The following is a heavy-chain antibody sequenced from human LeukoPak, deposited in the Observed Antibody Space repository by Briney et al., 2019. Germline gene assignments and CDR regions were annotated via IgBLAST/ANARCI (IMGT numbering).Heavy chain of an antibody. CDR1: GYTLTELS. CDR2: FDPEDGET. Sequence: ASVKVSCKVSGYTLTELSMHWARQAPGKGLEWMGGFDPEDGETIYAQKFQGRVTMTEDTSTDTAYMELSSLRSEDTAVYYCATDRHGSGSYSYMAFDYWGQGTLVTVSS. J-gene: IGHJ4*02. D-gene: IGHD3-10*01. V-gene: IGHV1-24*01. CDR3: ATDRHGSGSYSYMAFDY.